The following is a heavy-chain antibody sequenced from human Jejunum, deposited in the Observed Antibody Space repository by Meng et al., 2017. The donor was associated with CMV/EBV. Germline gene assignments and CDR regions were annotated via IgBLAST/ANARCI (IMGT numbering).Heavy chain of an antibody. CDR2: IYPSSGST. V-gene: IGHV1-46*01. Sequence: WVRQDPGQGLEWMGIIYPSSGSTTYAQKFQGRVTMTSDTSTGTVYMELSSLRSEDTAVYYCARLSAYYFDYWGQGTLVTVSS. J-gene: IGHJ4*02. CDR3: ARLSAYYFDY.